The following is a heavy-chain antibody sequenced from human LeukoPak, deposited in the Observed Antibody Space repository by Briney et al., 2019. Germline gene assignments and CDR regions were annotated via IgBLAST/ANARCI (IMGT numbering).Heavy chain of an antibody. J-gene: IGHJ4*02. Sequence: SETLSLTCTVSGVSTTNGIYYWAWIRQPPGKGLEWIGRVHNVGSTYYNLSLRSRVTMSIDTSKNQFSLRLNSVTAADTAVYYCARHAEYNSGWHFYLDHWGQGILVTVSS. CDR3: ARHAEYNSGWHFYLDH. CDR1: GVSTTNGIYY. D-gene: IGHD6-19*01. V-gene: IGHV4-39*01. CDR2: VHNVGST.